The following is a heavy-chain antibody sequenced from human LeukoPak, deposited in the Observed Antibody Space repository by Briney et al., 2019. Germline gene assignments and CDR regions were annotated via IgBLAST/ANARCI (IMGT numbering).Heavy chain of an antibody. V-gene: IGHV1-8*01. CDR1: GYTFTSYD. J-gene: IGHJ4*02. CDR2: MSPNSGYT. Sequence: ASVKVSCKASGYTFTSYDFNWVRQATGQRPEWMGWMSPNSGYTGYAQKFQDRDTMTRNTYISTAYMELSSLRSDDTAVYYCARGPPNWGYDYWGPGTLVTVSS. CDR3: ARGPPNWGYDY. D-gene: IGHD7-27*01.